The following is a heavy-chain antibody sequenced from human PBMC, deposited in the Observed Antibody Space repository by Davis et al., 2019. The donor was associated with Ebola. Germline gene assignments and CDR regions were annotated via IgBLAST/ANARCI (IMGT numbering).Heavy chain of an antibody. CDR2: ISAYYGTT. CDR3: AREAEVDGSIFFLH. J-gene: IGHJ1*01. V-gene: IGHV1-18*01. CDR1: GYTFTTYG. Sequence: ASVKVSCKASGYTFTTYGISWVRQAPGQRLEWMGWISAYYGTTNYAQSLQGRVTMTRDTSTSTAHMELRGLRSDDTAVYYCAREAEVDGSIFFLHWGQGTLVTVSS. D-gene: IGHD3-10*01.